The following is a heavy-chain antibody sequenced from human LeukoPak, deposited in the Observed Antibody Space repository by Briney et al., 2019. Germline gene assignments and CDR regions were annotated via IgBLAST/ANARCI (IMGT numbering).Heavy chain of an antibody. CDR2: IYYSGST. V-gene: IGHV4-59*01. J-gene: IGHJ5*02. Sequence: PPEPLSLTCTVSGHSLSLYYGLCLRQPPGKALEGLGYIYYSGSTNYNPPRKRRVTISVYTSKNQFSLKLSSVTAADTAVYYCARDQDSSGYYYGFDPWGQGTLVTVSS. D-gene: IGHD3-22*01. CDR1: GHSLSLYY. CDR3: ARDQDSSGYYYGFDP.